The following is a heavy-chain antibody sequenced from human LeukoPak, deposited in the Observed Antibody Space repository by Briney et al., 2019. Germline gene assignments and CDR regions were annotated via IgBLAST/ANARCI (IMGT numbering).Heavy chain of an antibody. CDR3: AREKAKYSYGPFDY. CDR1: GSTVSSDY. J-gene: IGHJ4*02. CDR2: IYSGGRT. D-gene: IGHD5-18*01. Sequence: GGSLRLSCAASGSTVSSDYMSWVRQAPGKGLEWVSVIYSGGRTYYADSVKGRFTISRDNSKNTLYLQMNSLRAEDTAVYYCAREKAKYSYGPFDYWGQGTLVTVSS. V-gene: IGHV3-53*05.